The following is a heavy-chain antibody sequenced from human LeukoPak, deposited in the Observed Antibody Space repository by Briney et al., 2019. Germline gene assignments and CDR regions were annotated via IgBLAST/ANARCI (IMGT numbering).Heavy chain of an antibody. CDR1: GYSFTDYY. V-gene: IGHV1-2*02. Sequence: AGVKVSCKASGYSFTDYYMHWVRQAPGQGLESMGWINPDSGGTNYPQKFQGRVTMTRDTSISTAYMELSRLRSDDTAVYYCARGGHYYSYSMDVWGKGTTVTVSS. J-gene: IGHJ6*03. CDR3: ARGGHYYSYSMDV. CDR2: INPDSGGT.